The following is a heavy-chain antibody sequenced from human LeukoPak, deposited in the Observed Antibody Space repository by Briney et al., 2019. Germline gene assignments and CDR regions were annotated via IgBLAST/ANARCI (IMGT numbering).Heavy chain of an antibody. J-gene: IGHJ4*02. D-gene: IGHD6-19*01. V-gene: IGHV3-7*01. CDR3: AKSTSGWKPGFDY. Sequence: DSVRGRFTISRDNAKNSLDLQLNSLRPEDTAVYYCAKSTSGWKPGFDYWAQGTLVAVSS.